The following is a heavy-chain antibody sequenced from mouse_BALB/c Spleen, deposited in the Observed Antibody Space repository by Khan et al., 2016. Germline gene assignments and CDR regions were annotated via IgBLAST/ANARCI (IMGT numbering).Heavy chain of an antibody. CDR1: GFNIKDTY. CDR3: ASYHFYAMDY. Sequence: VQLQQSGAELVKPGASVKLSCTASGFNIKDTYMHWVKQRPEQGLEWIGRIDPANGNTKYDPKFQGKATITADTSSNTAYLQLSSRTSEDTAVYYCASYHFYAMDYWCQGTSVTVSS. V-gene: IGHV14-3*02. J-gene: IGHJ4*01. CDR2: IDPANGNT.